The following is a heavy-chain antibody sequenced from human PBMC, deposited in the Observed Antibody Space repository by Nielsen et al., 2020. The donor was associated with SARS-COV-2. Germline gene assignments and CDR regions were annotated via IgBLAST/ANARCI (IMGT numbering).Heavy chain of an antibody. D-gene: IGHD2-15*01. CDR3: ARTDIVVVVAAGYYGMDV. CDR1: GYTFTGYY. J-gene: IGHJ6*02. V-gene: IGHV1-18*04. CDR2: ISAYNGNT. Sequence: ASVKVSCKASGYTFTGYYMHWVRQAPGQGLEWMGWISAYNGNTNYAQKLQGRVTMTTDTSTSTAYMELRSLRSDDTAVYYCARTDIVVVVAAGYYGMDVWGQGTTVTVSS.